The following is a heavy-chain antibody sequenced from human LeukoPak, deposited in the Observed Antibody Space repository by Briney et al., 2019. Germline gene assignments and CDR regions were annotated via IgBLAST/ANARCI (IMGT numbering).Heavy chain of an antibody. CDR2: INHSGST. V-gene: IGHV4-34*01. CDR1: GGSFSGYY. D-gene: IGHD3-3*01. J-gene: IGHJ4*02. Sequence: SETLSLTCAVYGGSFSGYYWSWIRQPPGKGLEWIGEINHSGSTNYNPSLKSRVTISVDTSKNQFSLKLSSVTAAETAVYYCARGGFVLRFLEWLRPFDYWGQGTLVTVSS. CDR3: ARGGFVLRFLEWLRPFDY.